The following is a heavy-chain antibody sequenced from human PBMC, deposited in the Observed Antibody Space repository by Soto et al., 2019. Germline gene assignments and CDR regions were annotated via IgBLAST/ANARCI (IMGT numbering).Heavy chain of an antibody. D-gene: IGHD6-13*01. Sequence: SETLSLTCAVSGGSISSSNWWSWVRQPPGKGLEWIGEIYHSGSTNYNPSLKSRVTISVDKSKNQFSLKLSSVTAADTAVYYCARKYSSSWYRARNAFDIWGQGTMVTVSS. CDR2: IYHSGST. CDR1: GGSISSSNW. CDR3: ARKYSSSWYRARNAFDI. V-gene: IGHV4-4*02. J-gene: IGHJ3*02.